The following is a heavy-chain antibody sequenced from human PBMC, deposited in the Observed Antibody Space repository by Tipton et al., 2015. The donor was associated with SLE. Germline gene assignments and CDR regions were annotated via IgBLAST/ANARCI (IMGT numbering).Heavy chain of an antibody. Sequence: TLSLTCTVSGGSISSYYWSWIRQPPGKGLEWIGYIYYSGSTNYNPSLKSRVTISVDTSKNQFSLKLSSVTAADTAVYYCARTRYSGYDPFDYWGQGTLVTVSS. CDR2: IYYSGST. J-gene: IGHJ4*02. V-gene: IGHV4-59*01. CDR3: ARTRYSGYDPFDY. D-gene: IGHD5-12*01. CDR1: GGSISSYY.